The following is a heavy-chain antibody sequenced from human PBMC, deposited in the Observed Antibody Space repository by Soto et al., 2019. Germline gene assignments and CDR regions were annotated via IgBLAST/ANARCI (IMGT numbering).Heavy chain of an antibody. Sequence: SVKVSCEASGYTFTSYDINWVRQATGQGLEWMGWMNPNSGNTGYAQKFQGRVTMTRNTSISTAYMELSSLRSEDTAVYYCARELIMLQWLVYYYYVMDFSGQGSTVTVSS. J-gene: IGHJ6*02. CDR3: ARELIMLQWLVYYYYVMDF. CDR1: GYTFTSYD. V-gene: IGHV1-8*01. CDR2: MNPNSGNT. D-gene: IGHD6-19*01.